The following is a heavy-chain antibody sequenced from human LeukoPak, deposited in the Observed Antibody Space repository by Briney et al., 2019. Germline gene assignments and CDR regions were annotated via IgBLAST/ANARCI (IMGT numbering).Heavy chain of an antibody. CDR1: GFTVSSNY. V-gene: IGHV3-66*01. D-gene: IGHD6-19*01. Sequence: GGSLRLSCAASGFTVSSNYVSWVRQAPGKGLEWVSVIYSGGSTYYADSVKGRFTISRDNSKNTLYLQMNSLRAEDTAVYYCARGLAKANWFDPWGQGTLVTVSS. CDR3: ARGLAKANWFDP. J-gene: IGHJ5*02. CDR2: IYSGGST.